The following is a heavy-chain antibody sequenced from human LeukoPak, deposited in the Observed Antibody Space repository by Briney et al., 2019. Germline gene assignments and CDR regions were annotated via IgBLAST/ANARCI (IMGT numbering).Heavy chain of an antibody. V-gene: IGHV3-21*01. Sequence: GGSLRLSCAASGFTFSSYSMNWVRQAPGKGLEWVSSISSSSSYIYYADSEKGRFTISRDNAKNSLYLQMNSLRAEDTAVYYCARDLGDSSGWYWRSDFDYWGQGTLVTVSS. CDR2: ISSSSSYI. J-gene: IGHJ4*02. D-gene: IGHD6-19*01. CDR3: ARDLGDSSGWYWRSDFDY. CDR1: GFTFSSYS.